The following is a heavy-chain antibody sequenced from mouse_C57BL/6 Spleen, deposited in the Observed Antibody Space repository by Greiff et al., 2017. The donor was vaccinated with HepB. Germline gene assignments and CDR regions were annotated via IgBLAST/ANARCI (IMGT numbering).Heavy chain of an antibody. J-gene: IGHJ4*01. CDR1: GYTFTSYG. CDR3: ARCWERDYYAMDY. D-gene: IGHD4-1*01. Sequence: VKLMESGAELARPGASVKLSCKASGYTFTSYGISWVKQRTGQGLEWIGEIYPRSGNTYYNEKFKGKATLTADKSSSTAYMELRSLTSEDSAVYVCARCWERDYYAMDYWGQGTSVTVSS. CDR2: IYPRSGNT. V-gene: IGHV1-81*01.